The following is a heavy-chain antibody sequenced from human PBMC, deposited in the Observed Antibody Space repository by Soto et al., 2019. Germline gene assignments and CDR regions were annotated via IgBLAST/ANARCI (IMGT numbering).Heavy chain of an antibody. D-gene: IGHD3-3*01. J-gene: IGHJ4*02. CDR3: ARGGGFVVVIQTFDY. CDR1: GGSTSRGGYS. CDR2: IYHSGST. Sequence: SETLSLTCAVSGGSTSRGGYSWSWIRQPPGKGLEWIGYIYHSGSTYYNPSLKSRVTISVDRSKNQFSLKLCSVTAADTAVYYCARGGGFVVVIQTFDYWGQGTLVTVSS. V-gene: IGHV4-30-2*01.